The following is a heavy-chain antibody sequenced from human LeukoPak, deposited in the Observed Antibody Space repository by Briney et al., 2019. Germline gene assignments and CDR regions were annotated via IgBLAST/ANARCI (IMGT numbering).Heavy chain of an antibody. CDR3: AKNKSYRSGYSLLFDH. J-gene: IGHJ4*02. Sequence: PGGSLRLSCAASGFTFDDYAMHWVRQAPGKGLEWVSGISWNSGSIGYADSVKGRFTISRDNAKNSLYLQMNSLRAEDTAFYYCAKNKSYRSGYSLLFDHWGQGTLVTV. CDR1: GFTFDDYA. D-gene: IGHD3-22*01. V-gene: IGHV3-9*01. CDR2: ISWNSGSI.